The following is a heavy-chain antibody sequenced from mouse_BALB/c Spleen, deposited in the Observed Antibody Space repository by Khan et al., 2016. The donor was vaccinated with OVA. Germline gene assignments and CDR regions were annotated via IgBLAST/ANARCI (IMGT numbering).Heavy chain of an antibody. J-gene: IGHJ2*01. V-gene: IGHV1-87*01. CDR2: IYPGDGDT. CDR1: GYTFSNYW. Sequence: QVQLKQSGAELARPGASVKLSCKASGYTFSNYWMQWVKQRPGQGLEWIGSIYPGDGDTKYTQKFKGKATLTADKSSSTAYMQLRSLASEDSAVYYCASIYGNYFDYWGQGTTLTVSS. CDR3: ASIYGNYFDY. D-gene: IGHD1-1*01.